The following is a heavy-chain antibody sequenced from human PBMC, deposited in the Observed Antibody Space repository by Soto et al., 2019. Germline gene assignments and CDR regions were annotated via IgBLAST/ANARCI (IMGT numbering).Heavy chain of an antibody. Sequence: PGGSLILSCAASGFTFSDYYMSWIRQAPGKGLEWVSVIWYNGSTKYYADSVKGRFTISRDNSKNTLYLQMNSLRAEDTAVYYCARGTGELRFLEWLLDAFDIWGQGTMVTVSS. CDR3: ARGTGELRFLEWLLDAFDI. J-gene: IGHJ3*02. V-gene: IGHV3-33*08. D-gene: IGHD3-3*01. CDR2: IWYNGSTK. CDR1: GFTFSDYY.